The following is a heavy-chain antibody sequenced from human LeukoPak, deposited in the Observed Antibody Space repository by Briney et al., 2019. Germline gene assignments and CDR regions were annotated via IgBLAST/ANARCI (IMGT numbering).Heavy chain of an antibody. CDR2: IYYSGST. Sequence: SETLSLTCTVSGGSISSYYWSWIRQPPGKGLEWIGYIYYSGSTNYNPSLKSRVTISVDTSKNQFSLKLSSVTAADTAIYYCAKEHCSSRCNFDYWGQGTLVTVSS. V-gene: IGHV4-59*01. J-gene: IGHJ4*02. D-gene: IGHD2-2*01. CDR3: AKEHCSSRCNFDY. CDR1: GGSISSYY.